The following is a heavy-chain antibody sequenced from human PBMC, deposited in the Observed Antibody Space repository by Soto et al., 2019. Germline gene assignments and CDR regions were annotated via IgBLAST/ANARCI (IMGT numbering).Heavy chain of an antibody. CDR3: ARKSPGVYALCVDV. V-gene: IGHV3-74*01. J-gene: IGHJ6*02. Sequence: EVQLVESGGGLVEPGGSLRLSCAASGLTFSNYWMHWVRQAPGKGLVWVARIDTDGNSINYADFVEGRLRISRDNAKNTLYLQMNSLRAEDTAVYYCARKSPGVYALCVDVGGQGTKVTVS. D-gene: IGHD2-8*01. CDR1: GLTFSNYW. CDR2: IDTDGNSI.